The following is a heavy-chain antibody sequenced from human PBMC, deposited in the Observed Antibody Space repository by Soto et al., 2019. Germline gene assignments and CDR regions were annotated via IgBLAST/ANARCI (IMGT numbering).Heavy chain of an antibody. Sequence: QVQLVQSGAEVKKPGSSVKVSCKASGGTFSSYAISWVRQAPGQGLEWMGGIIPIFGTANYAQKFQGRVTITADESTSTAYMELSSLRSEDTAVYYCARKSAAGIAEYYYGMDVWGQGTTVTVSS. CDR1: GGTFSSYA. J-gene: IGHJ6*02. D-gene: IGHD6-13*01. CDR3: ARKSAAGIAEYYYGMDV. V-gene: IGHV1-69*12. CDR2: IIPIFGTA.